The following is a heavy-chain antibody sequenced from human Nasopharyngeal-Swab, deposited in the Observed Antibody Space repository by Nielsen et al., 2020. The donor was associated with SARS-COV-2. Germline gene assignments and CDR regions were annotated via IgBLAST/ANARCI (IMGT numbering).Heavy chain of an antibody. V-gene: IGHV1-69*13. CDR2: IIPIFGIA. Sequence: SVKVSCKASGGTFSSYAISWVRQAPGQGLEWMGGIIPIFGIANYAQKFQGRVTITADESTSTAYMELSSLRSEDTAVYYCARSSGWYVTLDYWGQGTLVTVSS. CDR1: GGTFSSYA. CDR3: ARSSGWYVTLDY. J-gene: IGHJ4*02. D-gene: IGHD6-19*01.